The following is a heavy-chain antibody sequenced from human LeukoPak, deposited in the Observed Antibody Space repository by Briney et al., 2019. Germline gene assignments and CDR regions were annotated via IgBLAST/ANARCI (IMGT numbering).Heavy chain of an antibody. V-gene: IGHV1-69*06. Sequence: SVKVSCKASGGTFSNYAISWVRQAPGQGLEWMGGIIPISGTANYAQKFQDRVTITADKSTTTAYMELSSLRSEDTAVYYCAKSIWRGSSYGYVRGYMDVWGKGTTVTVSS. CDR2: IIPISGTA. CDR1: GGTFSNYA. CDR3: AKSIWRGSSYGYVRGYMDV. D-gene: IGHD5-18*01. J-gene: IGHJ6*03.